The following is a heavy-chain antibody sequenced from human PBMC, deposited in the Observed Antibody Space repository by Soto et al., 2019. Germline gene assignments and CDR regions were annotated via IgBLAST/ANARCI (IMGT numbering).Heavy chain of an antibody. V-gene: IGHV5-51*01. J-gene: IGHJ6*02. Sequence: PGESLKISCKGSGYSFTSYWIGWVRQMPGEGLEWMGIIYPGDSDTRYSPSFQGQVTISADKSISTAYLQWSSLKASDTAMYYCARQNVGYCSGGSCETYGMDVWGQGTTVTVSS. CDR2: IYPGDSDT. D-gene: IGHD2-15*01. CDR1: GYSFTSYW. CDR3: ARQNVGYCSGGSCETYGMDV.